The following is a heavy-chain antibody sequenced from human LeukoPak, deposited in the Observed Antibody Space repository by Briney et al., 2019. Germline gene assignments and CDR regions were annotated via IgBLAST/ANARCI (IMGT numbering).Heavy chain of an antibody. J-gene: IGHJ4*02. CDR3: ARIGLGVVNFIDY. CDR2: IIPILGIA. CDR1: GGTFSSYA. Sequence: GASVKVSCKASGGTFSSYAISWVRQAPGQGLEWMGRIIPILGIANYAQKFQGRVTITADKSTSTAYMELSSLRSEDTAVYYCARIGLGVVNFIDYWGQGTLVTVSS. V-gene: IGHV1-69*04. D-gene: IGHD3-3*01.